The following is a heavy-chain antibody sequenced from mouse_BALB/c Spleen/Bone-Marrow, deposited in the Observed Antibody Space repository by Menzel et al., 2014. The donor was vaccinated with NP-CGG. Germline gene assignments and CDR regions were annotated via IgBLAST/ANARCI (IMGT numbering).Heavy chain of an antibody. J-gene: IGHJ1*01. D-gene: IGHD1-1*01. CDR1: GFSLTSFG. CDR2: IWAGGST. Sequence: VKLQESGPGLVAPSQSLSITCTVSGFSLTSFGVHWVRQSPGKGLEWLGVIWAGGSTNYYSALMSRQSISKDNSKSQVFLKMNSLQTDDTAMYYCARDRYYYGSPYWYFDVWGAGTTVTVSS. CDR3: ARDRYYYGSPYWYFDV. V-gene: IGHV2-9*02.